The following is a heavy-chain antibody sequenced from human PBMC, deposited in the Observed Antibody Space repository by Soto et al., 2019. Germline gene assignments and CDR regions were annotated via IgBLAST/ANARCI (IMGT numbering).Heavy chain of an antibody. CDR2: INPKSGGT. D-gene: IGHD2-8*01. V-gene: IGHV1-2*05. J-gene: IGHJ6*02. Sequence: ASVKVSCKASGYSFTDYHIHWVRQAPGQGLEWLGRINPKSGGTSTAQKFQGWVTMTTDTSISTASMELTRLTSDDTVIYYCARGDSTDCSNGVCSFFYDHDMDVWGQGTTVTVSS. CDR1: GYSFTDYH. CDR3: ARGDSTDCSNGVCSFFYDHDMDV.